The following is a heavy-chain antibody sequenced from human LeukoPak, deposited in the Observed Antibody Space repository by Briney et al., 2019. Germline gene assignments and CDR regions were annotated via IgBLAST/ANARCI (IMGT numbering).Heavy chain of an antibody. Sequence: GGSLRLSCVASGFPFSIYWMSLVRQAPGKGLEWVANIKQDGSDKYYVDSVKGRFTISRDNAKNSLYLQLNSLRADDTAVYYCARLTGTTGFDYWGQGTLVTVSS. D-gene: IGHD1-1*01. CDR2: IKQDGSDK. CDR1: GFPFSIYW. CDR3: ARLTGTTGFDY. J-gene: IGHJ4*02. V-gene: IGHV3-7*01.